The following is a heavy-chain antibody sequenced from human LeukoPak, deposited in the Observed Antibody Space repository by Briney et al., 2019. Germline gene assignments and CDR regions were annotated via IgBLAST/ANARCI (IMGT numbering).Heavy chain of an antibody. J-gene: IGHJ4*02. Sequence: SETLSLTCTVSGGSISTYYWSWIRQPAGKGLEWIGRIYTSGSSNYNTPLRGRVTMSVDTSKNRFSLKLSSVTAADTAVYYCARENEPAARSFDYWGQGTLVTVSS. CDR3: ARENEPAARSFDY. CDR1: GGSISTYY. D-gene: IGHD6-6*01. V-gene: IGHV4-4*07. CDR2: IYTSGSS.